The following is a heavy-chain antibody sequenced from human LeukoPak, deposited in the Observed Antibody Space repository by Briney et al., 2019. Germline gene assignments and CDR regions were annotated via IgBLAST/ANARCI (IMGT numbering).Heavy chain of an antibody. CDR1: GYIFTAYY. J-gene: IGHJ4*02. Sequence: ASVSVSCKTSGYIFTAYYIHWVRQAPGQGLEWMGFINTNTGGPNYAQKFQGRVTMTRDTSINTAYMELSGLSSDDTALYYCARIEGGAGSTSDWGRGTLVTDSS. D-gene: IGHD6-19*01. V-gene: IGHV1-2*02. CDR3: ARIEGGAGSTSD. CDR2: INTNTGGP.